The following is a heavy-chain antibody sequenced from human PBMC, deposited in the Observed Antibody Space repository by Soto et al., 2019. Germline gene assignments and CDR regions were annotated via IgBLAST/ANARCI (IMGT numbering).Heavy chain of an antibody. Sequence: EVQLLESGGGLVQPGGSLRLSCAASGFTFSSYAMSWVRQAPGKGLEWVSAISGSGSTIYYADSVKGRFTISRDNAKNSLYLQMNSLRADDTAVYYCARGAVLRFLEWLRHGPADSRSNGMDVWGQGTTVTVSS. CDR2: ISGSGSTI. CDR3: ARGAVLRFLEWLRHGPADSRSNGMDV. CDR1: GFTFSSYA. D-gene: IGHD3-3*01. J-gene: IGHJ6*02. V-gene: IGHV3-23*01.